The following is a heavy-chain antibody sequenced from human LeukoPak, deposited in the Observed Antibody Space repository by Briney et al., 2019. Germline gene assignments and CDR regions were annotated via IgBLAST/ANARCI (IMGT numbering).Heavy chain of an antibody. D-gene: IGHD1-1*01. CDR1: GFTFSTYA. CDR3: ARDLESGVDV. V-gene: IGHV3-30*04. J-gene: IGHJ6*04. CDR2: ISYDGSDK. Sequence: GGSLRLSCAASGFTFSTYAMHWVRQAPGKGLEWVAVISYDGSDKYYADSVKGRFTISRDNSKNTLFLQMNSLRGEDTAVYYCARDLESGVDVWGKGTTVTVSS.